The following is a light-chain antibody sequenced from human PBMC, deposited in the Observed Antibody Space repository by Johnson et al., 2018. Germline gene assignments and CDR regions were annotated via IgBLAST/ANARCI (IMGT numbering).Light chain of an antibody. J-gene: IGLJ1*01. Sequence: QSVLTQPPSVSAAPGQKVTISCSGSSSNIGNNYVSWYQQLPGTAPKLLIYENNKRPSGIPDRFSGSKSGTSATLGITGLQTGDEADFYCRTWDSSRSDGNVFGTGTKVTGL. CDR1: SSNIGNNY. CDR2: ENN. V-gene: IGLV1-51*02. CDR3: RTWDSSRSDGNV.